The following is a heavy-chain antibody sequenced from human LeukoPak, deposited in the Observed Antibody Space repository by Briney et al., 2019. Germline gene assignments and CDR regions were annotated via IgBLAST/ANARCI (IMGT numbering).Heavy chain of an antibody. CDR1: EGTFSSYA. J-gene: IGHJ6*02. CDR3: ARAERDCRSTSCHVYYYYGMDV. V-gene: IGHV1-69*13. D-gene: IGHD2-2*01. CDR2: IIPIFGTA. Sequence: LVKVSCKASEGTFSSYAISWVRQAPGQGLEWMGGIIPIFGTANYAQKFQGRVTITAAESTSTAYMELSSLRSEDTAVYYCARAERDCRSTSCHVYYYYGMDVWGQGSTVTVSS.